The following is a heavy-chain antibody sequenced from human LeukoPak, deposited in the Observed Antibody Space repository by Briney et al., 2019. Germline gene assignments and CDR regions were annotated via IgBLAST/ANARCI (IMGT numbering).Heavy chain of an antibody. D-gene: IGHD6-13*01. CDR1: GFTFGSYW. V-gene: IGHV3-74*01. CDR3: ARGAQQPYMDV. CDR2: INTDGSNT. J-gene: IGHJ6*02. Sequence: GGSLRLSCAASGFTFGSYWMHWVRQAPGKGLVWVSRINTDGSNTGYADSVKGRFTISRDNAKNTVYLQMNSLRAEDTAVYYCARGAQQPYMDVWGQGTTVTVSS.